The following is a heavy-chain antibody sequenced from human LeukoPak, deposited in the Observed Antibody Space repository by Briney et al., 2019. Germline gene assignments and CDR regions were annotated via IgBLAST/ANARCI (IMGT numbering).Heavy chain of an antibody. V-gene: IGHV4-31*03. J-gene: IGHJ3*02. CDR3: ARGKARTNAFDI. D-gene: IGHD1-1*01. CDR1: GGSIRNGGYP. Sequence: SQTLSLTHTVSGGSIRNGGYPWSWIRQHPGKGLEWIGYIYYSGDTYYNPSLKSRVTISVDTSRNQFSLQLSSVTAADTAVYYCARGKARTNAFDIWGPGTLGTVSS. CDR2: IYYSGDT.